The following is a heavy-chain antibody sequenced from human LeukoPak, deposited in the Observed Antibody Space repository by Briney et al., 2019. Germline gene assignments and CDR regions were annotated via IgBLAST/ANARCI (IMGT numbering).Heavy chain of an antibody. Sequence: SVKVSCKASGGTFSSYAISWVRQAPGQGLEWMGGIIPIFGTANYAQKFQGRVTMTRDTSTSTVYMELSSLRSEDTAVYYCASLGGSYSSSSRPFDYWGQGTLVTVSS. J-gene: IGHJ4*02. CDR1: GGTFSSYA. D-gene: IGHD6-6*01. V-gene: IGHV1-69*05. CDR3: ASLGGSYSSSSRPFDY. CDR2: IIPIFGTA.